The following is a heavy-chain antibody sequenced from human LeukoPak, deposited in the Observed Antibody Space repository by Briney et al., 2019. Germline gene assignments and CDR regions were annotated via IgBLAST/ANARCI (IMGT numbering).Heavy chain of an antibody. CDR2: IYYSGST. CDR3: ARFDRSTRRRKFDY. Sequence: PSETLSLTCTVSGGSISSYYWSWIRQPPGKGLEWIGYIYYSGSTNYNPSLKSLVTISVDTSKNQFSLKLSSVTAADTAVYYCARFDRSTRRRKFDYWGQGTLVTVSS. CDR1: GGSISSYY. V-gene: IGHV4-59*01. J-gene: IGHJ4*02. D-gene: IGHD2-2*01.